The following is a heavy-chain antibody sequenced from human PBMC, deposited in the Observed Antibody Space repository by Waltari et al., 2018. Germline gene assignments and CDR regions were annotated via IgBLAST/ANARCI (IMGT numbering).Heavy chain of an antibody. Sequence: EVQLLESGGGLVQPGGSLRLSCAASGFTFSSYAMSWVRQAPGKGLEWVSVIYSGGSTYYADSVKGRFTISRDNSKNTLYLQMNSLRAEDTAVYYCAKGSGVDYRGQGTLVTVSS. D-gene: IGHD3-10*01. CDR1: GFTFSSYA. CDR2: IYSGGST. J-gene: IGHJ4*02. CDR3: AKGSGVDY. V-gene: IGHV3-23*03.